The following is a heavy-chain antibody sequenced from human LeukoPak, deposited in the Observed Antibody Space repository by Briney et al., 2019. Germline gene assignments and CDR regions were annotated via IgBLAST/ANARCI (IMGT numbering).Heavy chain of an antibody. J-gene: IGHJ3*02. V-gene: IGHV4-59*01. CDR3: ARDGGYPLGAFDI. D-gene: IGHD6-13*01. CDR1: GVSISSYY. CDR2: IYYSGGA. Sequence: KPSETLSLTCTVSGVSISSYYWSWIRQPPGKGLEWIGHIYYSGGANYNPALKRRGTISLDTSSSQFSLKLSSVTAADTAVYYCARDGGYPLGAFDIWGLGALVTVSS.